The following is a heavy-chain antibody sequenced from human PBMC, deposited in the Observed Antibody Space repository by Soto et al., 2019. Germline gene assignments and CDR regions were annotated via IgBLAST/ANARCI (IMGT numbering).Heavy chain of an antibody. V-gene: IGHV6-1*01. D-gene: IGHD6-19*01. CDR2: TYYRSNWYT. CDR1: GDSVSSTSTA. CDR3: ARGSYYSGWV. Sequence: SPTLSLPCAISGDSVSSTSTAWSWIRQSPSRGLEWLGRTYYRSNWYTDYAVSVKSRITISPDTSKNQFSLQLNSVTPEDTAVYYCARGSYYSGWVWGQGTLVTVSS. J-gene: IGHJ4*02.